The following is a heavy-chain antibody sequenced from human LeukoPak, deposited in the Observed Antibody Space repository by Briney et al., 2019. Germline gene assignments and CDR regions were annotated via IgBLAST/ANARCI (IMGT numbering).Heavy chain of an antibody. D-gene: IGHD1-26*01. CDR2: INHSGST. CDR1: GGSFSGYY. CDR3: ARGGIVGAIDI. J-gene: IGHJ3*02. Sequence: SETLSLTCAVYGGSFSGYYWGWIRQPPGKGLEWIGEINHSGSTNYNPSLKSRVTISVDTSKNQFSLKLSSVTAADTAVYYCARGGIVGAIDIWGQGTMVTVSS. V-gene: IGHV4-34*01.